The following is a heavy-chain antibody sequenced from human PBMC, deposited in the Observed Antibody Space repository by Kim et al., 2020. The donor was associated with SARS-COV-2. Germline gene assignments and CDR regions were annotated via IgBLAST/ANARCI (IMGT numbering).Heavy chain of an antibody. D-gene: IGHD3-22*01. J-gene: IGHJ4*02. V-gene: IGHV1-46*01. CDR2: INPSGGST. Sequence: ASVNVSCKASGYTFTSYYMHWVRQAPGQGLEWMGIINPSGGSTSYAQKFQGRVTMTRDTSTSTVYMELSSLRSEDTAVYYCASGPDYYDSSGYIGKRPTNFDYWGQGTLVTVSS. CDR3: ASGPDYYDSSGYIGKRPTNFDY. CDR1: GYTFTSYY.